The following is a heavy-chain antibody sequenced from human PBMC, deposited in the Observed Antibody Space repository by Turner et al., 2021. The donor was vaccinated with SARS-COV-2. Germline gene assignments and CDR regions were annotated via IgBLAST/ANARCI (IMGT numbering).Heavy chain of an antibody. CDR3: ARSELGLFFDY. CDR2: IDRDRSKK. CDR1: GFTFSSHW. J-gene: IGHJ4*02. V-gene: IGHV3-7*01. Sequence: EVQLVESGGGLVQLGGSLRLPCAASGFTFSSHWMSWVRQARGEGLEWMANIDRDRSKKYYVGSVKGRFTNSRNNAKNSLYLQVNGLRAEDTAVYYCARSELGLFFDYWGQGTLVTVSS. D-gene: IGHD7-27*01.